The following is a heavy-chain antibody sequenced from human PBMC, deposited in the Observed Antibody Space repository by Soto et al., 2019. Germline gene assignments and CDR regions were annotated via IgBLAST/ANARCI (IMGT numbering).Heavy chain of an antibody. CDR2: MSAYSGNT. D-gene: IGHD6-19*01. J-gene: IGHJ4*02. CDR1: GYTFTSYD. Sequence: GASVKVSCKASGYTFTSYDINWVRQATGQGLEWMGWMSAYSGNTNYAQKLQGRVTMTTDTSTSTAYMELRSLRSDDTAVYYCARDHLPLYSSGWGYYFDYWGQGTLVTVSS. V-gene: IGHV1-18*01. CDR3: ARDHLPLYSSGWGYYFDY.